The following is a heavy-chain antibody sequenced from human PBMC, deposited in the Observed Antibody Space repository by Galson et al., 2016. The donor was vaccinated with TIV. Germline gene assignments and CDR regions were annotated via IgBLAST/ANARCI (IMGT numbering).Heavy chain of an antibody. CDR3: ARGRGLSL. D-gene: IGHD3-16*02. CDR2: INHSGSS. Sequence: ETLSLTCAVYGGSYSGYYWSWIRQPPEKGLEWIGEINHSGSSNYNPSLKSRVTISMDTSKNQFSLKLTSVTAADTAVYYCARGRGLSLWGQGTLVTVSA. V-gene: IGHV4-34*01. CDR1: GGSYSGYY. J-gene: IGHJ4*02.